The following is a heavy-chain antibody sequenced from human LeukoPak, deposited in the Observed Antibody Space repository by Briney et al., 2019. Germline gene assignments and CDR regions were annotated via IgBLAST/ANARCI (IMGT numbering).Heavy chain of an antibody. J-gene: IGHJ4*02. V-gene: IGHV3-33*01. D-gene: IGHD5-24*01. CDR2: IWYDGSNK. CDR1: GFTFSSYG. CDR3: ARDYKMSYFDY. Sequence: GGSLRLSCAASGFTFSSYGMHWVRQAPGKGLEWVAVIWYDGSNKYCADSVKGRFTISRDNSKNTLYLQMNSLRAEDTAVYYCARDYKMSYFDYWGQGTLVTVSS.